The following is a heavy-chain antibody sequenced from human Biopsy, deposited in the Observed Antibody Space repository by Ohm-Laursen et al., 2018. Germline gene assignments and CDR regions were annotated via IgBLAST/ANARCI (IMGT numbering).Heavy chain of an antibody. Sequence: ASVTVSCKASGYSFTSYYLHWVRQAPGQGLEWMGMINPSGSTTSYPQIFQGRVTMTRDTSKSTVYMELSSLRSADTAVYFCARNTGWYGDLYYFDYWGQGTLVTVSS. CDR3: ARNTGWYGDLYYFDY. CDR2: INPSGSTT. CDR1: GYSFTSYY. D-gene: IGHD6-19*01. V-gene: IGHV1-46*01. J-gene: IGHJ4*02.